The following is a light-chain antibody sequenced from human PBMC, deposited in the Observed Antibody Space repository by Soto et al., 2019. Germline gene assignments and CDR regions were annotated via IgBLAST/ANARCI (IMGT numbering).Light chain of an antibody. Sequence: QAVVTQEPSLTVSPGGTVTLTCGSNTGPVIDGQYPYWFQQKPGQAPRTLIYDTSNRQSWTPARFSGSLLGGKAALTLSGAQTEDEAEYYCLLSHGRARVFGGGTKLTVL. CDR2: DTS. V-gene: IGLV7-46*01. CDR3: LLSHGRARV. CDR1: TGPVIDGQY. J-gene: IGLJ3*02.